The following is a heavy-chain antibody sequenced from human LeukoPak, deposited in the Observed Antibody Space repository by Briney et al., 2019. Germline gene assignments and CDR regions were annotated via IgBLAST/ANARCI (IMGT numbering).Heavy chain of an antibody. CDR3: AKDGGFDWLFPDYFDY. V-gene: IGHV3-30*02. J-gene: IGHJ4*02. D-gene: IGHD3-9*01. CDR2: IRYDRSNK. Sequence: GGSLRLSCAASGFTFSSYGMHWVRQAPGKGLEWVAFIRYDRSNKYYADSVKGRFTISRDNSKNTLYLQMNSLRAEDTAVYYCAKDGGFDWLFPDYFDYWGQGTLVTVSS. CDR1: GFTFSSYG.